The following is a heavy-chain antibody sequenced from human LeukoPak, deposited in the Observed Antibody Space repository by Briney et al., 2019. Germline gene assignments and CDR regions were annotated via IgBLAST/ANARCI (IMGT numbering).Heavy chain of an antibody. V-gene: IGHV1-69*05. D-gene: IGHD6-19*01. CDR1: GGTFSSYA. CDR3: ARSLVTYSSGWYYFDY. CDR2: IIPIFGTA. Sequence: SVEVSCKASGGTFSSYAISWVRQAPGQGLEWMGGIIPIFGTANYAQKFQGRVTITTDESTSTAYMELSSLRSEDTAVYYCARSLVTYSSGWYYFDYWGQGTLVTVSS. J-gene: IGHJ4*02.